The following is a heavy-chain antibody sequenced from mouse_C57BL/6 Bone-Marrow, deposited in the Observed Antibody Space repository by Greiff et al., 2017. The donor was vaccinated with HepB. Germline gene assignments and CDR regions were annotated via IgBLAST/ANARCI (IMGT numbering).Heavy chain of an antibody. V-gene: IGHV5-15*01. Sequence: EVMLVESGGGLVQPGGSLKLSCAASGFTFSDYGMPWVRQAPRKGPEWVAFISNLAYSNYYATTVTGRFTISRENAKNTPYLELSSLRSEDTAMYYSARQKYALYAMDYWGQGTSVTVSA. J-gene: IGHJ4*01. CDR3: ARQKYALYAMDY. D-gene: IGHD5-1-1*01. CDR1: GFTFSDYG. CDR2: ISNLAYSN.